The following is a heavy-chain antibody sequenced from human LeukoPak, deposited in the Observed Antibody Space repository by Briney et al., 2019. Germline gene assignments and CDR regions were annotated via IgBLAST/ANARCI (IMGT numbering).Heavy chain of an antibody. CDR3: ARGFGVVIIDY. CDR1: GFTFSSYG. Sequence: GGSLRLSCAASGFTFSSYGMHWVRQAPGKGLEWVAVIWYDGSNKYYADSVKGRFTISRDNSKNTLYLQMNSLRAEDTAVYYCARGFGVVIIDYWGQGTLVTVSS. CDR2: IWYDGSNK. V-gene: IGHV3-30*02. J-gene: IGHJ4*02. D-gene: IGHD3-3*01.